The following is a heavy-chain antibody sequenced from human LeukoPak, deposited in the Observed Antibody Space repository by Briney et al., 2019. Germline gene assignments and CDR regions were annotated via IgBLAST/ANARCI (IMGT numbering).Heavy chain of an antibody. D-gene: IGHD3-16*01. CDR3: ARIVHDYVVAAPHFDY. J-gene: IGHJ4*02. V-gene: IGHV4-30-4*01. CDR2: IYYSGST. CDR1: GGSISSGDYY. Sequence: SQTLSLTCTVSGGSISSGDYYWSWIRQPPGKGLEWIGYIYYSGSTYYNPSLKSRVTISVDTSKNQFSLKLSSVTAADTAVYYCARIVHDYVVAAPHFDYWGQGTLVTVSS.